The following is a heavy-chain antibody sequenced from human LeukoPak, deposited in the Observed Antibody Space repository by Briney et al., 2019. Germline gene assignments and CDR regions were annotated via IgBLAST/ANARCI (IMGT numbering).Heavy chain of an antibody. D-gene: IGHD3-22*01. J-gene: IGHJ4*02. CDR3: ARDPLDRYYDEGCDY. CDR1: GFTFSSYW. CDR2: IKQDGSEK. V-gene: IGHV3-7*01. Sequence: PGGSLRLSCAASGFTFSSYWMSWVRQAPGKGLEWVANIKQDGSEKYYVDSVKGRFTISRDNAKNSLYLQMNSLRAEDTAVYYCARDPLDRYYDEGCDYWGQGTLVTVSS.